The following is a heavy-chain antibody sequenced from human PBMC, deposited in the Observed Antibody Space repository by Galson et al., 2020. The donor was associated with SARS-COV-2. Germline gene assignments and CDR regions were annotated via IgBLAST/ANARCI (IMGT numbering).Heavy chain of an antibody. D-gene: IGHD2-2*01. CDR2: IKSKTDGGTT. CDR3: TTVGDDIVVVPAAAFYYYYGMDV. V-gene: IGHV3-15*01. CDR1: GFTFSNAW. J-gene: IGHJ6*02. Sequence: GGSLRLSCAASGFTFSNAWMSWVRQAPGKGLEWVGRIKSKTDGGTTDYAAPVKGRFTISRDDSKNTLYLQMNSLKTEDTAVYYCTTVGDDIVVVPAAAFYYYYGMDVWGQGTTVTVSS.